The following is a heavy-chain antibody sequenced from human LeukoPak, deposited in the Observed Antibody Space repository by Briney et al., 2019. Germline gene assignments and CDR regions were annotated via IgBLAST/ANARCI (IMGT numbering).Heavy chain of an antibody. CDR2: ISAYNGNT. CDR1: GYTFTSYG. J-gene: IGHJ5*02. V-gene: IGHV1-18*01. Sequence: ASVKVSCKASGYTFTSYGISWVRQAPGQGLEWMGWISAYNGNTNYAQKLQGRVTMTTDTSTSTAYMELRSLRSDDTAVYYCARWDLGVPAAINWFDPWGQGTLVTVSS. D-gene: IGHD2-2*01. CDR3: ARWDLGVPAAINWFDP.